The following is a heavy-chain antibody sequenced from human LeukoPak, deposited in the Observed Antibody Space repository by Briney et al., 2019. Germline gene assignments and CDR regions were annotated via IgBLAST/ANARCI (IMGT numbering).Heavy chain of an antibody. J-gene: IGHJ6*03. CDR2: ISGSGGST. CDR1: GFTFSSYG. D-gene: IGHD5-18*01. Sequence: GGSLRLSCAASGFTFSSYGMSWVRQAPGKGLEWVSAISGSGGSTYYADSVKGRFTISRDNSKNTLYLQMNSLRAEDTAVYYCAKEGYSYGLDYYYYYMDVWGKGTTVTVSS. V-gene: IGHV3-23*01. CDR3: AKEGYSYGLDYYYYYMDV.